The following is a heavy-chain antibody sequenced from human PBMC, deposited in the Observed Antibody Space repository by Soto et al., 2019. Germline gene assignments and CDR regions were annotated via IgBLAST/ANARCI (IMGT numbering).Heavy chain of an antibody. Sequence: QVQLVQSGAEVKTPGASVRVSCKASGYTFTGYYIHWVREAPGQGLEWMGWINPQTGGTSYAQKFQGRVTLSRDTSINTAYLELSRLTFDDAAVYFCARGGILEANRPYYYYGLDVWGQGTPVTVSS. D-gene: IGHD1-1*01. CDR2: INPQTGGT. CDR1: GYTFTGYY. V-gene: IGHV1-2*02. CDR3: ARGGILEANRPYYYYGLDV. J-gene: IGHJ6*02.